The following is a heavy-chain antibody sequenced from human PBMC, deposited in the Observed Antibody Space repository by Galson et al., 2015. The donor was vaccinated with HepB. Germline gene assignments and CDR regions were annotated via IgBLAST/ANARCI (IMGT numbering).Heavy chain of an antibody. Sequence: SLRLSCAASGFTFSDHYMDWVRQAPGKGLEWVGRTRNKANSYTTEYAASVKGRFTISRDDSKNSLYLQMNSLKTEDTAVYYCAREGIRTISSDAFDIWGQGTMVTVSS. J-gene: IGHJ3*02. CDR3: AREGIRTISSDAFDI. V-gene: IGHV3-72*01. CDR1: GFTFSDHY. D-gene: IGHD1-14*01. CDR2: TRNKANSYTT.